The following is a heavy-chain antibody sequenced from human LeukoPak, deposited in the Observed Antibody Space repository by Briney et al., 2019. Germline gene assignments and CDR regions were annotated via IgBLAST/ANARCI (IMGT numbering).Heavy chain of an antibody. Sequence: ASVKVSCKASGYTFTSYGISWVRQAPGQGLEWMGWISAYNGNTNYAQKLQGRVTMTTDTSTSTAYMELRSLRSDDTAVYYCARDTYYDSSGYGGPFDYRGQGTVVTVSS. CDR2: ISAYNGNT. CDR3: ARDTYYDSSGYGGPFDY. CDR1: GYTFTSYG. J-gene: IGHJ4*02. D-gene: IGHD3-22*01. V-gene: IGHV1-18*01.